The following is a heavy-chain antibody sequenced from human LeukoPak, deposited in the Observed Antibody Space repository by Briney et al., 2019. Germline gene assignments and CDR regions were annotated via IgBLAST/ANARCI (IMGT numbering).Heavy chain of an antibody. D-gene: IGHD4-11*01. V-gene: IGHV3-23*01. CDR1: GFTFSSYA. Sequence: PGGSLRLSCAASGFTFSSYAMSWVRQAPGKGLEWVSAISGSGGSTYYADSVKGRFTISRDNSKNTLYLQMNSLRAEDTAVYYCANEYVYSNYYYYYMDVWGKGTTVTVSS. CDR2: ISGSGGST. CDR3: ANEYVYSNYYYYYMDV. J-gene: IGHJ6*03.